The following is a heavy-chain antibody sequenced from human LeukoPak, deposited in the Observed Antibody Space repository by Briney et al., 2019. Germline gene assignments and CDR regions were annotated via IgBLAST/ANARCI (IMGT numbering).Heavy chain of an antibody. CDR2: VNPNSGDT. Sequence: ASVKVSCKTSGYTFTGYYIHWVRQAPGQGLEWMGWVNPNSGDTNFAQNFQGRVTMTRDTSISTAYMELSRLRSDDTAVYYCASRYCSGGSCYLYYWGQGTLVTVSS. CDR1: GYTFTGYY. CDR3: ASRYCSGGSCYLYY. J-gene: IGHJ4*02. V-gene: IGHV1-2*02. D-gene: IGHD2-15*01.